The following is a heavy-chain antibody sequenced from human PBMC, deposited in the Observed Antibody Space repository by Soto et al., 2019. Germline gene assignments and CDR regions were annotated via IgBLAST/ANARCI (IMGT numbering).Heavy chain of an antibody. CDR2: IYYSGST. D-gene: IGHD1-26*01. V-gene: IGHV4-39*01. CDR1: GGSIISSNYY. Sequence: ESLSLACPVSGGSIISSNYYWAWIRQSPGKGLEWIASIYYSGSTYYTPSLKSRVTISADTSKNQFSLKLSSVTAADTAIYYRMRHSTHLSGDDWGQGTMVTVYS. J-gene: IGHJ4*02. CDR3: MRHSTHLSGDD.